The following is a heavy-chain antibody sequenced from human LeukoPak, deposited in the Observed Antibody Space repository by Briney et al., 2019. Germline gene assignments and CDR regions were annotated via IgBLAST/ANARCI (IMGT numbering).Heavy chain of an antibody. D-gene: IGHD2-15*01. V-gene: IGHV3-23*01. CDR2: ISGSGGST. J-gene: IGHJ4*02. CDR1: GFTFGSYA. Sequence: PGGSLRLSCAASGFTFGSYAMSWVRQAPGKGLEWVLAISGSGGSTYYADSVKGRFTISRDNSKNTLYLQMNSLRAEDTAVYHCAKDPMVAATPAMLGGQGTLVTVSS. CDR3: AKDPMVAATPAML.